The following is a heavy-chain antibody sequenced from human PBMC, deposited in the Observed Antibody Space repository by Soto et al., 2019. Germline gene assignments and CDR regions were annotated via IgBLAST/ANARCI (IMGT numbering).Heavy chain of an antibody. CDR3: ARDNYGGNSAYYYGMDV. D-gene: IGHD4-17*01. CDR2: IIPIFGTA. Sequence: QVQLVQSGAEVKKPGSSVKVSCKASGGTFSSYAISWVRQAPGQGLEWMGGIIPIFGTANYAQKFQGRVTITADESTSTAYMELSSLRSEDTAVYYCARDNYGGNSAYYYGMDVWGQGTMVTVSS. V-gene: IGHV1-69*01. CDR1: GGTFSSYA. J-gene: IGHJ6*02.